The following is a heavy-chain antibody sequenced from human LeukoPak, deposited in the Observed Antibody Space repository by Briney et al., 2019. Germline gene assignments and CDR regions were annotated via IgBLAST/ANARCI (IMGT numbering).Heavy chain of an antibody. V-gene: IGHV1-18*01. CDR2: VSPNTGNT. J-gene: IGHJ4*02. D-gene: IGHD5-24*01. CDR3: ARGRRTTISKY. Sequence: GASVKVSCKASGYIFPDYGVSWVRQAPGQGLEWMGWVSPNTGNTNYAQRFHDRVTMTTDTSTTTAYMELKSLTSDDTAVYYCARGRRTTISKYWGQGTRVTVST. CDR1: GYIFPDYG.